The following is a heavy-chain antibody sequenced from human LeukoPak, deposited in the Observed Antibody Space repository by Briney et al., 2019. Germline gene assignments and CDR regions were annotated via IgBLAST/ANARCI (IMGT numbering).Heavy chain of an antibody. V-gene: IGHV4-39*01. D-gene: IGHD2-2*02. J-gene: IGHJ4*02. CDR1: GGSISSSSYY. Sequence: SETLSLTCTVSGGSISSSSYYWGWIRQSPGKGLEWIGRMYYSGSTYYNPSLKSRVTISVDTYKNPFSLKLSSVTAADTAVYYCARYCSSTSCYKRGFDYWGQGTLVTVSS. CDR2: MYYSGST. CDR3: ARYCSSTSCYKRGFDY.